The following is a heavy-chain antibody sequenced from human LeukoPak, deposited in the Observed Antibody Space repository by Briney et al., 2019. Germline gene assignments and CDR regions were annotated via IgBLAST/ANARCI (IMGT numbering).Heavy chain of an antibody. V-gene: IGHV1-69*05. D-gene: IGHD6-13*01. CDR3: VTRTGYSSSWSY. CDR1: GGTFSSYA. J-gene: IGHJ4*02. Sequence: GASVKVSCKASGGTFSSYAVSWVRQAPGQGLEWLGGIIPIFGTTYYAQKFQGRVTITTDESTSTVYMDLSSLRSEDTAVYYCVTRTGYSSSWSYWGQGTLVTVSS. CDR2: IIPIFGTT.